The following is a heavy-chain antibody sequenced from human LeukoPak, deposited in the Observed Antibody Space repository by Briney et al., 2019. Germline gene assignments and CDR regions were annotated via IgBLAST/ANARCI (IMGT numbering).Heavy chain of an antibody. CDR1: GYTFTSYG. J-gene: IGHJ6*02. CDR3: AKTGTTRRYYYGMDV. V-gene: IGHV1-18*01. Sequence: ASVKVSCKASGYTFTSYGISWVRQAPGLGLEWMGWISAYNGNTNYAQKLQGRVTMTTDTSTSTAYMELRSLRSDDTAVYYCAKTGTTRRYYYGMDVWGQGTTVTVSS. CDR2: ISAYNGNT. D-gene: IGHD1-7*01.